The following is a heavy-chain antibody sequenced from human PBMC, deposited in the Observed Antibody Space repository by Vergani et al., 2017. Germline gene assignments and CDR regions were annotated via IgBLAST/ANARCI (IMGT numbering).Heavy chain of an antibody. Sequence: QVQLVESGGGVVQPGRSLRLSCAASGFTFSSYAMHWVRQAPGKGLEWVAVISYDGSNKYYADSVKGRFTISRDNSKNTLYLQMNSLRAEDTAVYYCARDGGMAADQFHLRGYFDYWGQGTLVTVSS. CDR3: ARDGGMAADQFHLRGYFDY. J-gene: IGHJ4*02. V-gene: IGHV3-30-3*01. CDR2: ISYDGSNK. CDR1: GFTFSSYA. D-gene: IGHD6-13*01.